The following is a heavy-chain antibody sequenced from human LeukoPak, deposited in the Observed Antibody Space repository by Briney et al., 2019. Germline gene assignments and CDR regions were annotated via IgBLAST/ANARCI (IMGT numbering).Heavy chain of an antibody. D-gene: IGHD3-9*01. CDR1: GFTFSSYG. V-gene: IGHV3-30*03. CDR3: AGLTGYAADY. Sequence: AGGSLRLSCAASGFTFSSYGMHWVRQAPGKGLEWVAVISYDGSNKYYADSVKGRFTISRDNSKNTLYLQMNSLRAEDTAVYYCAGLTGYAADYWGQGTLVTVSS. J-gene: IGHJ4*02. CDR2: ISYDGSNK.